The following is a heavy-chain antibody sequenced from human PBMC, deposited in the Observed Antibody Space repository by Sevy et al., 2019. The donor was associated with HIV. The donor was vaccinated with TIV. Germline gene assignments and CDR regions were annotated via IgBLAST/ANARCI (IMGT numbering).Heavy chain of an antibody. V-gene: IGHV3-33*01. CDR1: GFTFGTYG. CDR2: IWYDGSNK. D-gene: IGHD6-19*01. CDR3: ARGSLYSSGWSESLDY. J-gene: IGHJ4*02. Sequence: GGSLRLSCVASGFTFGTYGMDWVRQAPGKGLEWVAVIWYDGSNKYYGNSVKGGFTISRDNSKNTLYLQRNSLRAEETAVYYCARGSLYSSGWSESLDYWGQGTLVTVSS.